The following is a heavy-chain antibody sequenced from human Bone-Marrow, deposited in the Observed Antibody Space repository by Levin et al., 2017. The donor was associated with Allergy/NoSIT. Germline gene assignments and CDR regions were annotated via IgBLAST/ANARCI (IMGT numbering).Heavy chain of an antibody. J-gene: IGHJ4*02. Sequence: AASVKVSCKGSGYSFTSYWIGWVRQMPGKGLEWMGIIYPGDSDTRYSPSFQGQVTISADKSISTAYLQWSSLKASDTAMYYCARLPVTMVQGVPYYFDYWGQGTLVTVSS. CDR1: GYSFTSYW. CDR3: ARLPVTMVQGVPYYFDY. V-gene: IGHV5-51*01. D-gene: IGHD3-10*01. CDR2: IYPGDSDT.